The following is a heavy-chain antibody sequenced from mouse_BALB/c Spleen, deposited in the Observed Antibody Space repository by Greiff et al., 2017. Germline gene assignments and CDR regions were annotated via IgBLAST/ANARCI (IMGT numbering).Heavy chain of an antibody. CDR1: GYTFTDYN. J-gene: IGHJ3*01. CDR2: INPNNGGT. CDR3: ARWDYEVAY. Sequence: VQLQQSGPELVKPGASVKIPCKASGYTFTDYNMDWVKQSHGKSLEWIGDINPNNGGTIYNQKFKGKATLTVDKSSSTAYMELRSLTSEDTAVYYCARWDYEVAYWGQGTLVTVSA. D-gene: IGHD2-4*01. V-gene: IGHV1-18*01.